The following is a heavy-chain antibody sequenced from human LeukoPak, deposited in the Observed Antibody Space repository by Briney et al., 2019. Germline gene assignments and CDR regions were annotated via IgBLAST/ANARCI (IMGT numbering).Heavy chain of an antibody. CDR3: ASTERCSTTCPLDY. V-gene: IGHV4-34*01. J-gene: IGHJ4*02. D-gene: IGHD2-2*01. CDR1: GGSFRGYY. Sequence: SETLSLSCAVYGGSFRGYYWSWIRQPPGKGLEWIGEINHSGSTNYNPSLKSRVTISLDTSMKKFSLKLNSVTAADTAVYYCASTERCSTTCPLDYWGQGTLVTVSS. CDR2: INHSGST.